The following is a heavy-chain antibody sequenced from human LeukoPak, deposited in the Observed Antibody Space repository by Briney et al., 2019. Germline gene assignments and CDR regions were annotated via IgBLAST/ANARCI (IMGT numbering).Heavy chain of an antibody. V-gene: IGHV1-24*01. D-gene: IGHD2-2*01. CDR1: GYTLTELS. CDR2: FDPEDGET. Sequence: ASVKVSCKVSGYTLTELSMHWVRQAPGKGLEWMGGFDPEDGETIYAQKFQGRVTMTEDTSTDTAYMELSSLRSEDTAVYYCARGSLIGAPDERYYLDYWGQGTLVTVSS. J-gene: IGHJ4*02. CDR3: ARGSLIGAPDERYYLDY.